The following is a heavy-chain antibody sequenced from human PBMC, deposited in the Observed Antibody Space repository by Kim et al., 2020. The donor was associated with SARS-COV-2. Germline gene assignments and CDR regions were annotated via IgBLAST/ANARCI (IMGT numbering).Heavy chain of an antibody. CDR2: ITAVNKNT. CDR1: GYSFTRYT. V-gene: IGHV1-18*01. CDR3: ARVLGANSETWNLDF. D-gene: IGHD2-21*01. J-gene: IGHJ2*01. Sequence: ASVKVSCKTSGYSFTRYTISWVRQAPGQGLEWMGWITAVNKNTDYAQKFQDRVSMTTDTSTTTAFLELRSLRSDDTAVYYCARVLGANSETWNLDFWGRGTLGSVSS.